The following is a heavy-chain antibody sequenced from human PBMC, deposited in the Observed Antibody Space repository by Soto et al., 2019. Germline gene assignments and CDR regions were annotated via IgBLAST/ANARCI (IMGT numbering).Heavy chain of an antibody. Sequence: SETLSLTCAVYGGSFSGYYWSWIRQPPGKGLEWIGEINHSGSTNYNPSLKSRVTISVDTSKNQFSLKLSSVTAADTAVYYCARRGVRVGHFDYWGQGTLVTVSS. J-gene: IGHJ4*02. CDR1: GGSFSGYY. D-gene: IGHD1-26*01. CDR2: INHSGST. V-gene: IGHV4-34*01. CDR3: ARRGVRVGHFDY.